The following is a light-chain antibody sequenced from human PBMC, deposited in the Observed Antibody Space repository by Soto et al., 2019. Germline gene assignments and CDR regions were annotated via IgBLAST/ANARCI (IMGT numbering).Light chain of an antibody. CDR3: QSYDSSLSVSYV. CDR2: DVS. J-gene: IGLJ1*01. V-gene: IGLV2-11*01. Sequence: QSALTQPRSVSGSPGQSVSISCTGTSSDVGGYTYVSWYQQHPGKAPKVMIYDVSKRPSGVPDRFSGSKSGNTASLTISGLQPEDEADYYCQSYDSSLSVSYVFGTGTKVTVL. CDR1: SSDVGGYTY.